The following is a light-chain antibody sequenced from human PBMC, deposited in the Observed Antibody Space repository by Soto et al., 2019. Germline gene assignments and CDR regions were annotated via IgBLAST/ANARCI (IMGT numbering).Light chain of an antibody. CDR2: AAS. CDR1: EGIIDY. CDR3: QKYDSAPQT. V-gene: IGKV1-27*01. J-gene: IGKJ1*01. Sequence: DIQMTQSPSSLSASVGDTVTITCRASEGIIDYLAWYQQRPGKVPNLLIYAASTLQTGVPSRFSGSGAGTDFTLTISSLQPEDVGTYYCQKYDSAPQTFGPGTKVEIK.